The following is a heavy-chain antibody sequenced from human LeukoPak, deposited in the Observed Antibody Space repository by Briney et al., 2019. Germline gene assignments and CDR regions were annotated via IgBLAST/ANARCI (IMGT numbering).Heavy chain of an antibody. CDR1: GYTFDIYG. CDR2: ISAYNGNT. J-gene: IGHJ4*02. V-gene: IGHV1-18*01. CDR3: ASTQRYYDSSGYYN. D-gene: IGHD3-22*01. Sequence: GSVKVSCKASGYTFDIYGITWVRQAPGQGLEWMGWISAYNGNTNYAQKLQGRVTMTTDTSTSTAYMELRSLRSDDTAVYYCASTQRYYDSSGYYNWGQGTLVTVSS.